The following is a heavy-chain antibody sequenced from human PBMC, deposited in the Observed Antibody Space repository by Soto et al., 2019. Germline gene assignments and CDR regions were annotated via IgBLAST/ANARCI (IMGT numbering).Heavy chain of an antibody. J-gene: IGHJ6*02. Sequence: QVQLVQSGAEVKKPGSSVKVSCKASGGTFSSYAISWVRQAPGQGLEWMGGIIPIFGTANYAQKFQGRVTIAADESTSTAYMELNSLRSEDSAVYYCAISSGWPPAQEYGMAVWGQGTTVTVSS. V-gene: IGHV1-69*01. CDR2: IIPIFGTA. CDR1: GGTFSSYA. CDR3: AISSGWPPAQEYGMAV. D-gene: IGHD6-19*01.